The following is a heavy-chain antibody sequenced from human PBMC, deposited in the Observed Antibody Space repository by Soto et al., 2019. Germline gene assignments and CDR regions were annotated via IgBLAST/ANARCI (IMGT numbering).Heavy chain of an antibody. CDR2: IHPYDSVI. J-gene: IGHJ5*02. Sequence: GESLKISCKGSGYSFSSYYIAWVRQMPGKGLECMAVIHPYDSVIKYNPSFQGHVSISADKSTATVYLQFIGLNDSVTAMYFCARGAGPFDPWGQGTLVTVSS. CDR3: ARGAGPFDP. D-gene: IGHD3-16*01. CDR1: GYSFSSYY. V-gene: IGHV5-51*01.